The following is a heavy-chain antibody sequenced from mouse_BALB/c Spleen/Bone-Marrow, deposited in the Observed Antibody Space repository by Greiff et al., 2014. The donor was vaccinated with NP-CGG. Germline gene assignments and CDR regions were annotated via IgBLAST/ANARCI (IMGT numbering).Heavy chain of an antibody. CDR3: TMRLLTY. CDR1: GYSITSGYY. V-gene: IGHV3-6*02. J-gene: IGHJ3*01. D-gene: IGHD2-3*01. Sequence: VQLQQSGPGLVKPSQSLSLTCSVTGYSITSGYYWNWIRQFPGNKLEWMGYINYDGSNNYNPSLKNRISITRDTSKNQFFLKLNSMTTEDTATYYCTMRLLTYWGQGTLVTVSA. CDR2: INYDGSN.